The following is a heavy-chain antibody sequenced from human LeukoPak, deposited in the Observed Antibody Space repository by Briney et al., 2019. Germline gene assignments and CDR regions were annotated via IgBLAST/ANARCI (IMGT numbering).Heavy chain of an antibody. CDR3: ARGVDLWFGEFYYFDH. D-gene: IGHD3-10*01. V-gene: IGHV4-31*03. CDR1: GGSISSGGYY. J-gene: IGHJ4*02. Sequence: SRTLSLTCTVSGGSISSGGYYWSWIRQHPEKGLEWIGYIYYSGSTYYNPSLKSRVTISVDTSKNQFSLKLSSVTAADTAVYYCARGVDLWFGEFYYFDHWGQGTLVTVSS. CDR2: IYYSGST.